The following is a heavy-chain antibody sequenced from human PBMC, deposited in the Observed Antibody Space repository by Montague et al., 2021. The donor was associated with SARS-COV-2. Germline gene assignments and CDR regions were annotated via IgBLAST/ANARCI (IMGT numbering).Heavy chain of an antibody. D-gene: IGHD3-10*01. CDR3: ASSYYYGSGTYVYNYYRDV. J-gene: IGHJ6*03. V-gene: IGHV4-39*01. CDR1: GGSVSSSPYY. Sequence: SETLSLTCTVTGGSVSSSPYYWGWIRQPPGRGLEWVGSISYNGSTYFSPSLKSRLTISVDSSENQFSLRLSSVTAADTAVYYCASSYYYGSGTYVYNYYRDVWGKGTTVTVSS. CDR2: ISYNGST.